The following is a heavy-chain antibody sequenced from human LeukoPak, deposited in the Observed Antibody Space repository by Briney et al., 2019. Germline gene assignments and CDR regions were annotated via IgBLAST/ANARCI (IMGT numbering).Heavy chain of an antibody. CDR3: STSLDY. J-gene: IGHJ4*02. CDR2: IKKDGSEK. Sequence: PGGSLRLACAVSGFTFSSSWMDWVRQAPGKGLEWVANIKKDGSEKYYVDSVKGRFIISRDNTKNSLHLQMNNLRVEHTATYYCSTSLDYRGQGIRVPVPS. CDR1: GFTFSSSW. V-gene: IGHV3-7*01.